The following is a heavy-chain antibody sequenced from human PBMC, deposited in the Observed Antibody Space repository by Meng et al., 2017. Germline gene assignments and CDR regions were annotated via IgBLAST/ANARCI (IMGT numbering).Heavy chain of an antibody. V-gene: IGHV1-2*02. Sequence: QVQLGQAGAEVKKPGASVKVSCKASGYTFTRYSMHWVRQATGQGREGMGWINPNSGGTNYAQKFQGRVTMTRDTSISTAYMELSRLRSDDTAVYYCARGALDYPRLCYWGQGTLVTVSS. D-gene: IGHD3-16*01. CDR2: INPNSGGT. J-gene: IGHJ4*02. CDR1: GYTFTRYS. CDR3: ARGALDYPRLCY.